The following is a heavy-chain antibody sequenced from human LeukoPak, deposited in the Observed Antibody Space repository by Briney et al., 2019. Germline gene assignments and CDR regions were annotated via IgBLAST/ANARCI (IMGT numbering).Heavy chain of an antibody. CDR2: INPNSGGT. V-gene: IGHV1-2*02. J-gene: IGHJ6*02. Sequence: ASVKVSCKASGYTFTGYYMHWVRQAPGQGLEWMGWINPNSGGTNYAQKFQGRVTMTRDTSISTAYMELSRLRSDDTAVYYCARVSPSRSYYYGMDVWGQGTTVTVSS. CDR3: ARVSPSRSYYYGMDV. CDR1: GYTFTGYY. D-gene: IGHD2-2*01.